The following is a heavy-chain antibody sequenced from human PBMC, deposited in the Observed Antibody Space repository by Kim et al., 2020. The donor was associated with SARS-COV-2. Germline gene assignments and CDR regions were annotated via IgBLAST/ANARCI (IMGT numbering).Heavy chain of an antibody. D-gene: IGHD2-15*01. Sequence: GGSLRLSCAASGFIFSTYSMDWVRQAPGKGLQWVSYISSSTSTIYYADSVKGRFTISRDNAGNSLYLQMNSLRDEDTAVYYCARVGWSSYSIDVWGQGTTVRVSS. CDR3: ARVGWSSYSIDV. V-gene: IGHV3-48*02. CDR2: ISSSTSTI. J-gene: IGHJ6*02. CDR1: GFIFSTYS.